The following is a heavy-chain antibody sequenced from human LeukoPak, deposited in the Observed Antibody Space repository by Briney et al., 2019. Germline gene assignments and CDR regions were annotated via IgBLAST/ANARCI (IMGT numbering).Heavy chain of an antibody. CDR3: ARDCSSTSCPGTAAY. Sequence: GRSLRLSCAASGFSFTSYAMNWVRQAPGKGLEWVSSISSSSSYIYYADSVKGRFTISRDNAKNSLYLQMNSLRAEDTAVYYCARDCSSTSCPGTAAYWGQGTLVTVSS. J-gene: IGHJ4*02. CDR1: GFSFTSYA. V-gene: IGHV3-21*01. CDR2: ISSSSSYI. D-gene: IGHD2-2*01.